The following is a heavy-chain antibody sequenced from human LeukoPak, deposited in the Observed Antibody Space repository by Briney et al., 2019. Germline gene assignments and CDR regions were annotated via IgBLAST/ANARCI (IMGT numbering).Heavy chain of an antibody. CDR2: INPDSGGT. J-gene: IGHJ4*02. CDR1: GYIFTGYC. V-gene: IGHV1-2*02. D-gene: IGHD3-10*01. CDR3: ARAFSYYYGSGSYDY. Sequence: GASVKVSCKASGYIFTGYCMHWVRQAPGQGLEWMGWINPDSGGTKYAQKFQGRVTMTRDTSISTAYMELSRLRSDDTAVYYCARAFSYYYGSGSYDYWGQGTLVTVSS.